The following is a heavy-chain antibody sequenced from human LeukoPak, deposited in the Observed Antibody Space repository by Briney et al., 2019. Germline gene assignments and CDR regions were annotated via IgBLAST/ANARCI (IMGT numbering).Heavy chain of an antibody. CDR3: ARVVTMVRGKLKDFDY. D-gene: IGHD3-10*01. J-gene: IGHJ4*02. CDR2: ISAYNGNT. V-gene: IGHV1-18*01. CDR1: GYPFTSYG. Sequence: ASVKVSCKASGYPFTSYGISWVRQAPGQGLEWMGWISAYNGNTNYAQKLQGRVTMTTDTSTSTAYMGLRSLRSDDTAAYYCARVVTMVRGKLKDFDYWGQGTLVTVSS.